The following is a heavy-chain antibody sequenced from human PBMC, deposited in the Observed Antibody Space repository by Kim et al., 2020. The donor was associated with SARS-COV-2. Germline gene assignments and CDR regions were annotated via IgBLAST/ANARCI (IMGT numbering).Heavy chain of an antibody. Sequence: ASVKVSCKASGYTFTSYAMNWVRQAPGQGLEWMGWINTNTGNPTYAQGFTGRFVLSLDTSASTAYLQISSLKAEDTAVYYCATYYGILTGYYDAGWALDYWGQGTLVTVSS. CDR2: INTNTGNP. D-gene: IGHD3-9*01. J-gene: IGHJ4*02. CDR1: GYTFTSYA. V-gene: IGHV7-4-1*02. CDR3: ATYYGILTGYYDAGWALDY.